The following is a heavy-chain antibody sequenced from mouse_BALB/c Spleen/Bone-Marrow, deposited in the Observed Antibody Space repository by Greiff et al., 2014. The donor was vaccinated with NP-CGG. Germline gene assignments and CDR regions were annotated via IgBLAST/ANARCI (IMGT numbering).Heavy chain of an antibody. D-gene: IGHD2-4*01. CDR2: INPSTGYT. Sequence: VKLQESGAELAKPGASVKMSCKASGYTFTSYWMHWVKQRPGQGLEWIGYINPSTGYTEYNQKFKDKATLTADKSSSTAYMQLSSLTSEDSAVYYCARSDYGFAYWGQGTLVTVSA. J-gene: IGHJ3*01. CDR3: ARSDYGFAY. CDR1: GYTFTSYW. V-gene: IGHV1-7*01.